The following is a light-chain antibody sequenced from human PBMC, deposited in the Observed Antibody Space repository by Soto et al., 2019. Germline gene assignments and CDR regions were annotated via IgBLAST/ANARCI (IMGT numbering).Light chain of an antibody. Sequence: EIGMTQSPATLSVSPGERATLSCRASQSVSSNLAWYQQKTCQAPRLLIYGASIRATGITARFSGSGSGTNFTLTISSLQAEDFAVYYCQHYNNWPPWTFGQGTKVEVK. V-gene: IGKV3-15*01. J-gene: IGKJ1*01. CDR2: GAS. CDR3: QHYNNWPPWT. CDR1: QSVSSN.